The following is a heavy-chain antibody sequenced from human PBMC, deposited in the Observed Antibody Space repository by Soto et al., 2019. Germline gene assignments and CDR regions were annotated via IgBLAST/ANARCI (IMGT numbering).Heavy chain of an antibody. J-gene: IGHJ4*02. CDR2: INSDGTTT. CDR1: GFSFSTYW. V-gene: IGHV3-74*03. Sequence: EVPLMESGGGLVQPGGSLRLSCAGSGFSFSTYWMHWVRQAPGPGLVEVSRINSDGTTTTYADSVKGRFTISRDNAKNTLYLQMDSLRAEDTAVYYCAIDLTGSVFDYWGRGTLVTVSS. D-gene: IGHD7-27*01. CDR3: AIDLTGSVFDY.